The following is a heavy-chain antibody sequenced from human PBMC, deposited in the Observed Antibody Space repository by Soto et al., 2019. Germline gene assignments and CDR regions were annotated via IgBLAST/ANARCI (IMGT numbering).Heavy chain of an antibody. CDR3: ARGSKGVTMIVVVKPYDY. CDR1: GGSFSGYY. D-gene: IGHD3-22*01. Sequence: QVQLQQWDAGLLKPSETLSLTCAVYGGSFSGYYWSWIRQPPGKGLEWIGEINHSGSTNYNPSLKSRVTISVDTSKNQFSLKLSSVTAADTAVYYCARGSKGVTMIVVVKPYDYWGQGTLVTVSS. V-gene: IGHV4-34*01. CDR2: INHSGST. J-gene: IGHJ4*02.